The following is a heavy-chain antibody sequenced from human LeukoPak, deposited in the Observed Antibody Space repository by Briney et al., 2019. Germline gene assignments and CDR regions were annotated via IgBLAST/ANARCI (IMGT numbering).Heavy chain of an antibody. CDR1: GASISNSDRY. CDR2: IYYSGIT. Sequence: PSETLSLTCTVSGASISNSDRYWGWIRQPPGKGLEWIGSIYYSGITYHNPSLKSRVTISVDTSKNQFSLKLSSVTAADTAVYYCVEHIVVNAYYFDYWGQGTLVTVSS. D-gene: IGHD3-22*01. J-gene: IGHJ4*02. V-gene: IGHV4-39*07. CDR3: VEHIVVNAYYFDY.